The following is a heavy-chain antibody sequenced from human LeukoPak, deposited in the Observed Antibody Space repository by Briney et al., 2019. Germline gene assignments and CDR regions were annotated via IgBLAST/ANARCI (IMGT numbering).Heavy chain of an antibody. V-gene: IGHV4-39*01. CDR3: ARLEKGSYNY. J-gene: IGHJ4*02. Sequence: SSETLSLTCTVSGGSISSSSYYWGWIRQPPGKGLEWIGSIYYSGSTYYNPSLKSRVTISVDTSKNQFSLKLSSVTAADTAVYYCARLEKGSYNYWGQGTLVTVSS. D-gene: IGHD3-10*01. CDR1: GGSISSSSYY. CDR2: IYYSGST.